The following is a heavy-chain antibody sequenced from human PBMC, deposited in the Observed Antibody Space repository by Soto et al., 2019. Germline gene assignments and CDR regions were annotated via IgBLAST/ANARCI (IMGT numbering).Heavy chain of an antibody. CDR3: ARVRNEWLRYFDY. Sequence: EVPLVESGGGLVQPGGSLRLSCAASGFTFSSSWMSWVRQAPGKGLEWVANIKQDGSEKYYVDSVRGRFTISRDNAKNSLYLQMSSLRAEDTAAYYCARVRNEWLRYFDYWGQGTLVTVSS. J-gene: IGHJ4*02. D-gene: IGHD5-12*01. CDR2: IKQDGSEK. CDR1: GFTFSSSW. V-gene: IGHV3-7*01.